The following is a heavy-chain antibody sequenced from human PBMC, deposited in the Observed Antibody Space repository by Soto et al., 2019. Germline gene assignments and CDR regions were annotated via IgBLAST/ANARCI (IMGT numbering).Heavy chain of an antibody. CDR1: GCSISSGGYY. Sequence: QVQLQESGPGLVKPSQTLSLTCTVSGCSISSGGYYWSWLRQHPGKGLEWIGYIYYSGSTYYNPSLKSRVTISVDTSKNQFSLKLSSVTAADTAVYYCARLYGDYLFDYWGQGTLVTVSS. V-gene: IGHV4-31*03. CDR3: ARLYGDYLFDY. D-gene: IGHD4-17*01. J-gene: IGHJ4*02. CDR2: IYYSGST.